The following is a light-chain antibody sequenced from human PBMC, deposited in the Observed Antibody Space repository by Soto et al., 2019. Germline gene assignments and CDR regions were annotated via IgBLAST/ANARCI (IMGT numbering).Light chain of an antibody. CDR1: QSVRTN. Sequence: DIVLTQSPATLSFSPGERATLSCWASQSVRTNLAWYQQKPGQAPRLLIYNVSTRATGIPARFSGSGSGTDFTLTVSNLEPEDFAVYYCQQRRNWPLTFGGGTKVQIK. CDR2: NVS. J-gene: IGKJ4*01. CDR3: QQRRNWPLT. V-gene: IGKV3-11*01.